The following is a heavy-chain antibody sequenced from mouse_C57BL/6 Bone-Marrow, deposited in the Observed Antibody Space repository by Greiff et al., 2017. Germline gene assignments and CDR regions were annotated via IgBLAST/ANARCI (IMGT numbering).Heavy chain of an antibody. Sequence: VQLQQSGPELVKPGASVKISCKASGYTFTDYYMNWVKQSHGKSLEWIGDINPNNGGTIYNQKFKGKATLTVDKSSSTAYMELRSLTSEDTAVYYCARGDYYGSSYDAMDYWGQGTSVTVSS. CDR3: ARGDYYGSSYDAMDY. CDR2: INPNNGGT. D-gene: IGHD1-1*01. J-gene: IGHJ4*01. CDR1: GYTFTDYY. V-gene: IGHV1-26*01.